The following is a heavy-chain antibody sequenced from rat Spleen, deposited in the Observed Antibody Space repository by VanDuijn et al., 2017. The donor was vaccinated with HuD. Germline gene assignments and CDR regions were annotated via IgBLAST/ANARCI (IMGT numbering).Heavy chain of an antibody. V-gene: IGHV2-72*01. CDR2: IWAGGST. J-gene: IGHJ3*01. CDR3: ARLGSGLYYFDY. D-gene: IGHD4-3*01. CDR1: GFSLTSNG. Sequence: QVQLKESGPGLMQPSETLSLTCTVSGFSLTSNGVGWVRQPLGKGLVWMGTIWAGGSTNYNSAVQSRLSISRDTSKSQVFLKMNSLQPEDTGTYYCARLGSGLYYFDYWGQGTLVTVSS.